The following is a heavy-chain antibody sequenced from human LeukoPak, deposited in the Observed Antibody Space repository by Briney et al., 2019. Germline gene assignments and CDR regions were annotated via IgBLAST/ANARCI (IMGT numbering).Heavy chain of an antibody. J-gene: IGHJ4*02. CDR3: ARDFSRYCSGTSCYGRPEAYYFDY. CDR2: IIPIFGTA. Sequence: ASVKVSCKASGGTFSSYAISWVRQAPGQGLEWMGGIIPIFGTANYAQKFQGRVTITADESTSTAYMELSSLRSEDTAVYYCARDFSRYCSGTSCYGRPEAYYFDYWGQGTLVTVSS. CDR1: GGTFSSYA. D-gene: IGHD2-2*01. V-gene: IGHV1-69*13.